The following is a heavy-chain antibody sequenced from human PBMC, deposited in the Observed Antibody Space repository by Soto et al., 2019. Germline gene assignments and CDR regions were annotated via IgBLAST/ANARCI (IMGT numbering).Heavy chain of an antibody. V-gene: IGHV1-69*19. J-gene: IGHJ4*02. D-gene: IGHD1-1*01. CDR3: AREVQVHTPAFVY. CDR2: ISPMFVAA. Sequence: QVQLVQSGAEMKKPGSSVKVSCQSSGGTFNTYAMNWVRQAPGQGPEWMGDISPMFVAANYAPKFQGRVTITAGESMGTSYMQLGSLTSEDTALYFCAREVQVHTPAFVYWGQGTVVTVSS. CDR1: GGTFNTYA.